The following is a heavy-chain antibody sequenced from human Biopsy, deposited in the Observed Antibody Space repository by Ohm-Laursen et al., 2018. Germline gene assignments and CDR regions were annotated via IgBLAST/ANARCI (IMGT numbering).Heavy chain of an antibody. V-gene: IGHV3-11*01. CDR1: GFPFSDYW. CDR2: ISGSGVTK. CDR3: ATDGAGSSNEN. Sequence: GSLRLSCSASGFPFSDYWMTWVRQAPGKGPEWLSYISGSGVTKMYADSVKGRFTVSRDNAKNSLYLEMNNLTVEDTAVYYCATDGAGSSNENWGQGTLVSVSS. J-gene: IGHJ4*02. D-gene: IGHD1-26*01.